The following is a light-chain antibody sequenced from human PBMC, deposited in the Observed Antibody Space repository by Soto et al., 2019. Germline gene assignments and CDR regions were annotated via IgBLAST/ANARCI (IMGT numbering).Light chain of an antibody. V-gene: IGLV2-14*01. J-gene: IGLJ1*01. CDR3: NSYTSISTQV. Sequence: QSALTQPASVSGSPGQSITISCTGTSTDVGSYIYVSWYQQHTGKAPKLMIYEVSNRPSGVSNRFSGSKSGNTAPLTISGLQAEDEADYYCNSYTSISTQVFGTGTKVTVL. CDR2: EVS. CDR1: STDVGSYIY.